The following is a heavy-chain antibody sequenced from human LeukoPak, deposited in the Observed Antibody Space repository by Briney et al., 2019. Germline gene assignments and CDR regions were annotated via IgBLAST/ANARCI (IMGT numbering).Heavy chain of an antibody. J-gene: IGHJ4*02. CDR1: GFTVSSNY. CDR3: ARGPGGYDN. Sequence: GGSLRLSCAASGFTVSSNYMTWVRQAPAKGLEWVSVIFGGGSTYYADSVKGRFTISRDNSKNTLFLQMNSLRVEDTAVYYCARGPGGYDNWGQGTLVTVSS. D-gene: IGHD3-16*01. V-gene: IGHV3-66*01. CDR2: IFGGGST.